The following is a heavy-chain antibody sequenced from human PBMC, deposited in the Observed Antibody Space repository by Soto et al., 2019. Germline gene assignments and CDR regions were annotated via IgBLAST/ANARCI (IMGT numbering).Heavy chain of an antibody. CDR2: INHSGST. CDR1: GGSFSGYY. CDR3: ARLRLVLMNYYYGMDV. J-gene: IGHJ6*02. V-gene: IGHV4-34*01. Sequence: PSETLSLTCAVYGGSFSGYYWSWIRQPPGKGLEWIGEINHSGSTNYNPSLKSRVTISVDTSKNQFSLKLSSVTAADTAVYYCARLRLVLMNYYYGMDVWGQGTTVTVS. D-gene: IGHD6-6*01.